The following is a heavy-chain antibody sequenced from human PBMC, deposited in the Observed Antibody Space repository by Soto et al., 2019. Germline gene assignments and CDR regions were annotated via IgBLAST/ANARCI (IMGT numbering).Heavy chain of an antibody. J-gene: IGHJ4*02. CDR2: IDGSSDYT. D-gene: IGHD2-8*01. Sequence: GGSLRLSCTASGFLFTDYYMSWIRQPPGKGLEWLAYIDGSSDYTNSADSVKGRFTISRDNAKNSVFLQMNNLRADDTAAYYCARDLRFSSTNYFDFWGRGTLVTVSS. CDR1: GFLFTDYY. V-gene: IGHV3-11*06. CDR3: ARDLRFSSTNYFDF.